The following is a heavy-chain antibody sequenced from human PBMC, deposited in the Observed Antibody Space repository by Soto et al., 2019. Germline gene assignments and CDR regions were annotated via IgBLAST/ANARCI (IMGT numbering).Heavy chain of an antibody. CDR3: ARDRPRSSSWYVYGMDV. V-gene: IGHV1-18*01. D-gene: IGHD6-13*01. J-gene: IGHJ6*02. Sequence: QVQLVQSGAEVKNPGASVKVSCKASGYTFTSYGSSWVRQAPGQGLEWMGWSSAYNGNTNYAQKLQGRVTMTTDTSTSTAYLELRSLRSDDTAVYYCARDRPRSSSWYVYGMDVWGQGTTVTVSS. CDR1: GYTFTSYG. CDR2: SSAYNGNT.